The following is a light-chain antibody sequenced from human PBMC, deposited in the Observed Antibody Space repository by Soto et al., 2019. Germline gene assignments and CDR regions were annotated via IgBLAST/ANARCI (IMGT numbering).Light chain of an antibody. J-gene: IGLJ1*01. V-gene: IGLV2-14*01. Sequence: QSVLIQPASVSGSPGQSITISCPGTSSDVGGYNYVSWYQQHPGKAPKLMIYDVSNRPSGVSNRFSGSKSGNTASLTISGLQAEDEADYYCRSYTSSSTYVFGTGTKVTVL. CDR3: RSYTSSSTYV. CDR1: SSDVGGYNY. CDR2: DVS.